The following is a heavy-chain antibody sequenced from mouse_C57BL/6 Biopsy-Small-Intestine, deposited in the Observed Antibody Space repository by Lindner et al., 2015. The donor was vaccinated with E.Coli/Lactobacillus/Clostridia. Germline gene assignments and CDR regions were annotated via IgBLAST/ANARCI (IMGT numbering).Heavy chain of an antibody. D-gene: IGHD2-14*01. J-gene: IGHJ2*01. Sequence: VQLQESGPELVKPGASVKISCKASGYAFSNSWMNWVKQWPGKGLEWIGRIYPGDGDTTYNGKFKGKATLTADKSSSTAYMQLSSLTSEDSAVYFCARGTRLDYWGRGTTLTVSS. CDR1: GYAFSNSW. V-gene: IGHV1-82*01. CDR3: ARGTRLDY. CDR2: IYPGDGDT.